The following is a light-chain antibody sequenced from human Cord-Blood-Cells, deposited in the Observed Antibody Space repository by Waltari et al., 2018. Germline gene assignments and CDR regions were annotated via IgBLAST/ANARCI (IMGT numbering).Light chain of an antibody. J-gene: IGKJ4*01. CDR1: QGISNS. CDR3: QQYYSTPLLT. V-gene: IGKV1-NL1*01. CDR2: AAS. Sequence: DIQMTQSPSSLSASVGDRVTITCRTSQGISNSLAWYQQKPGKAPKLLLYAASRLESGVPSRFSGSGSGTDYTLTISSLQPEDFATYYCQQYYSTPLLTFGGGTKVEIK.